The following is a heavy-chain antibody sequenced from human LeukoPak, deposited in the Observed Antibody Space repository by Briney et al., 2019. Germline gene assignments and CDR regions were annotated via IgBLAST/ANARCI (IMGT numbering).Heavy chain of an antibody. D-gene: IGHD6-19*01. CDR3: AKDIGTGSGRSFRYFDL. V-gene: IGHV3-9*01. CDR2: ISWNSGSI. CDR1: GFTFDDYA. J-gene: IGHJ2*01. Sequence: PGRSLRLSCAASGFTFDDYAMHWVRQAPGKGLEWVSGISWNSGSIGYADSVKGRFTFSRDNAKNSLYLQMNSLRAEDTALYYCAKDIGTGSGRSFRYFDLWGRGTLVTVSS.